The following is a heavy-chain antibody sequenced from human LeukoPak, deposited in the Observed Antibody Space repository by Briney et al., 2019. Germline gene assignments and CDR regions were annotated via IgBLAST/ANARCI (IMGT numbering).Heavy chain of an antibody. V-gene: IGHV3-7*03. D-gene: IGHD2-8*01. Sequence: PGGSLRLSCAASGFTFSSYWMSWVRQAPGKGLEWVANIKQDGSEKYYVDSVKGRFTISRDNSKNTLYLQMNSLRAEDTAVYYCAKALIVLMNYYYMDVWGKGTTVTVSS. CDR1: GFTFSSYW. CDR3: AKALIVLMNYYYMDV. J-gene: IGHJ6*03. CDR2: IKQDGSEK.